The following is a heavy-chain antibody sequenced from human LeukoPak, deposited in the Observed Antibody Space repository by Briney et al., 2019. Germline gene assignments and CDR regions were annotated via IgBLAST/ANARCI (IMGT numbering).Heavy chain of an antibody. Sequence: PGGSLGLSCAASGFTFSTYTMNWVRQAPGKGLEWVSFISSGSSYMYYADSVKGRFTISRDNTKKSLYLQMNSLRAEDTAVYYCARDFSGYDYNFDYWGQGTLVTVSS. J-gene: IGHJ4*02. CDR3: ARDFSGYDYNFDY. CDR2: ISSGSSYM. D-gene: IGHD5-12*01. V-gene: IGHV3-21*01. CDR1: GFTFSTYT.